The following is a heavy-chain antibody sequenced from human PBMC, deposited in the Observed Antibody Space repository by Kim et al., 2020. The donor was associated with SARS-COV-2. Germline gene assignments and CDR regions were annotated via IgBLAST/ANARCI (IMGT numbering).Heavy chain of an antibody. CDR3: ARDWISMALGAGIDF. Sequence: GGSLRLSCVTSGFTFSSYWMSWVRQAPGKGLEWVAYIKQDGSDKYYVDSVEGRFIISRDNAKNSLDLQMNSLRAEDTAMYYCARDWISMALGAGIDFWGQGTLVIVSS. V-gene: IGHV3-7*01. CDR2: IKQDGSDK. D-gene: IGHD3-10*01. J-gene: IGHJ4*02. CDR1: GFTFSSYW.